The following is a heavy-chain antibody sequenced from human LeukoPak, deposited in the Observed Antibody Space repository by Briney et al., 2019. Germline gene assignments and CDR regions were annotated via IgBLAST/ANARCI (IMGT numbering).Heavy chain of an antibody. V-gene: IGHV3-73*01. D-gene: IGHD6-19*01. Sequence: AGGSLRLSCAASGFNFGGSSMHWVLQAPGKGLEWVGRITAKVYNYATTYAASVKGRFTFSRDESKNTAYLQMNSLKIEDTAVYYCSPSGSGWYVADYWGQGTLVTVSS. CDR1: GFNFGGSS. CDR3: SPSGSGWYVADY. J-gene: IGHJ4*02. CDR2: ITAKVYNYAT.